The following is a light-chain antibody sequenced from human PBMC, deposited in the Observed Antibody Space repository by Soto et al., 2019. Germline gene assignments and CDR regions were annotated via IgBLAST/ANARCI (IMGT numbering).Light chain of an antibody. CDR2: AVT. CDR3: SSYTSSSNL. V-gene: IGLV2-14*01. Sequence: QSALTQPASVSGSPGQSITISCTGTSSDVGGYNYASWYQQHPGKAPKLMIYAVTDRPSGVSSRFSGSKSGNTASLTISGLQAEDEADYYCSSYTSSSNLFGTGTKLTVL. J-gene: IGLJ1*01. CDR1: SSDVGGYNY.